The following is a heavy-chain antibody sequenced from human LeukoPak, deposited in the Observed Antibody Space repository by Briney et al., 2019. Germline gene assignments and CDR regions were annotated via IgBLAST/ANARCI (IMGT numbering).Heavy chain of an antibody. CDR3: ARGRYLDWLVPVGFDI. CDR2: IYSSGST. Sequence: SQTLSLTCTVSSGSISSGTYYWSWIRQPAGKGLEWIGRIYSSGSTNYNPSLKSRVTISVDTSKNQFSLQLSSVTPEDTAVYYCARGRYLDWLVPVGFDIWGQGTVVTVSS. J-gene: IGHJ3*02. D-gene: IGHD3-9*01. CDR1: SGSISSGTYY. V-gene: IGHV4-61*02.